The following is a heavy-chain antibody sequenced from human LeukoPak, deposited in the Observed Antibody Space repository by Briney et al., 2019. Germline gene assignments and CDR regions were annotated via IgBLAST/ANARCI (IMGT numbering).Heavy chain of an antibody. CDR3: ARHNYDFWSGTVMGYYYYMDV. Sequence: KPSETLSLTCTVSGGSISSSSYYWGWIRQPPGKGLEWIGSIYYSGSTYYNPSLKSRVTISVDTSKNQFSLKLSSVTAADTAVHYCARHNYDFWSGTVMGYYYYMDVWGKGTTVTVSS. J-gene: IGHJ6*03. CDR1: GGSISSSSYY. CDR2: IYYSGST. V-gene: IGHV4-39*07. D-gene: IGHD3-3*01.